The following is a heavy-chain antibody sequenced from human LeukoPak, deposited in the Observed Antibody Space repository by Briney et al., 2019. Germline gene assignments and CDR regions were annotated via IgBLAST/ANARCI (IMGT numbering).Heavy chain of an antibody. CDR2: ISIDGSTT. CDR1: GFTFSNFW. J-gene: IGHJ4*02. V-gene: IGHV3-74*01. CDR3: AGGSQGDY. Sequence: PGGSLRLSCAASGFTFSNFWIHWVRQAPGKGLVWVSRISIDGSTTNYAGSVKGRFTISRDNAKNTLYLQMNSLRVEDTAVYYCAGGSQGDYWGQGTLVTVSS.